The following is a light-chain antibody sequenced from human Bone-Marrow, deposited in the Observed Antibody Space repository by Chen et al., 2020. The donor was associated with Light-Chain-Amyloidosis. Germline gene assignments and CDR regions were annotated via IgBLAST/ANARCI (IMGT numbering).Light chain of an antibody. Sequence: EIVMTQSPATLSVSPGERATLSCRASQSVSSNLAWYQQKPGQAPRLLIYGASTRATGIPARFSGSGSGTEFTLTISSLQSEDFAVYYCQQANSFPPTFGQGTKVEIK. CDR3: QQANSFPPT. CDR2: GAS. J-gene: IGKJ1*01. CDR1: QSVSSN. V-gene: IGKV3-15*01.